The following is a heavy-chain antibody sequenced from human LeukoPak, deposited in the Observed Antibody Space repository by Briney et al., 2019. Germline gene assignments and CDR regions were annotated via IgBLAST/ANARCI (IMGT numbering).Heavy chain of an antibody. CDR2: IWYDGSNK. Sequence: GGPLRLSCAPSGFTFSSHGMHWVRQAPRKGLEWVAYIWYDGSNKYYADSVKGRFTISRDNSKNTLYLQMNSLRAEDTAVYYCARDQRVAYSSSWYGGAFDIWGQGTMVTVSS. V-gene: IGHV3-33*01. CDR3: ARDQRVAYSSSWYGGAFDI. D-gene: IGHD6-13*01. CDR1: GFTFSSHG. J-gene: IGHJ3*02.